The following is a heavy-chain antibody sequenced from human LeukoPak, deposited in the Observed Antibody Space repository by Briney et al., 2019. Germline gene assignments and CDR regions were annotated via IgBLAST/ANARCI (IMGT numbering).Heavy chain of an antibody. CDR1: GFTFRSYA. J-gene: IGHJ4*02. D-gene: IGHD3-3*01. CDR3: ARGITVFGTLDY. Sequence: PGRTLRLSCAASGFTFRSYAMSWFRQAPGQGLDWVSAITGTIISTYYVDSVRGRFTISRDNSKNTLYLQMDSLRAEDTATYYCARGITVFGTLDYWGQGTLVTVSS. V-gene: IGHV3-23*05. CDR2: ITGTIIST.